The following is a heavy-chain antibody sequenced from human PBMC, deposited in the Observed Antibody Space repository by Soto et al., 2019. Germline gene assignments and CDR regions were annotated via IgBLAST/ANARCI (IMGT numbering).Heavy chain of an antibody. CDR3: GRAGGDFPRAVDY. V-gene: IGHV1-18*01. CDR1: GYTFTNYG. D-gene: IGHD4-17*01. Sequence: QVHLVQSGAEVKQPGASVKVSCKASGYTFTNYGISWVRQAPGQGLEWMGWISAYNGNTNYVQKLQGRVSMTTDTSTSTTCMELRTLRSDDTAVYYCGRAGGDFPRAVDYWGQGTLVTVSS. CDR2: ISAYNGNT. J-gene: IGHJ4*02.